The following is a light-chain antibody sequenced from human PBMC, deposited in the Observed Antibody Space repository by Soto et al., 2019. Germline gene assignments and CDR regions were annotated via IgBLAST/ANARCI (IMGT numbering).Light chain of an antibody. CDR2: GNS. V-gene: IGLV1-40*01. J-gene: IGLJ1*01. CDR1: SSNIGAGYD. Sequence: QSVLTQPPSVSGAPGQRVTISCTGSSSNIGAGYDVHWYQQLPGTAPKLLIYGNSNRTSGVPDRFSGSKSGTSASLAITGLQAEDEADYYCQCYDSSLSGYVFGTGTKVTVL. CDR3: QCYDSSLSGYV.